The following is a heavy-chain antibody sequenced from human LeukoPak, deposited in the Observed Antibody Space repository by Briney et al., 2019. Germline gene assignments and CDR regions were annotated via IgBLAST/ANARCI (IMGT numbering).Heavy chain of an antibody. CDR2: IYYSGST. V-gene: IGHV4-39*01. CDR1: GGSISSSSYY. CDR3: ARHKWFGELFR. Sequence: SETLSLTCTVSGGSISSSSYYWGWIRQPPGKGLEWIGSIYYSGSTYYNPSLKSRVTISVDTSKNQFSLKLSSVTAADTAVYYCARHKWFGELFRWGQGTLVTVSS. J-gene: IGHJ4*02. D-gene: IGHD3-10*01.